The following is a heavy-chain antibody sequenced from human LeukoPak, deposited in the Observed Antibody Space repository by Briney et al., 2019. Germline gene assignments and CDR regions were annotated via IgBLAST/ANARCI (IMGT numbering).Heavy chain of an antibody. J-gene: IGHJ6*02. CDR1: GFTVSSNY. CDR3: AREDIVATIARYYYYGMDV. V-gene: IGHV3-66*02. D-gene: IGHD5-12*01. CDR2: IYSGGST. Sequence: GGSLRLSCAASGFTVSSNYMSWVRQAPGKGLERVSVIYSGGSTYYADSVKGRFTISRDNSKNTLYLQMNSLRAEDTAVYYCAREDIVATIARYYYYGMDVWGQGTTVTVSS.